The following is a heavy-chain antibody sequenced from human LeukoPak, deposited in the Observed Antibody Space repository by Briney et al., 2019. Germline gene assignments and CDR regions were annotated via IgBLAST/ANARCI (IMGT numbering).Heavy chain of an antibody. CDR2: IYHSGST. Sequence: PSETLSLTCAVSGYSISSGYYWGWIRQPPGKGLEWIGSIYHSGSTYYNPSLKSRVTISVDTSKNQFSLKLSSVTATDTAVYYCARVWSGYCSSTSCYVAYNWFDPWGQGTLVTVSS. J-gene: IGHJ5*02. CDR3: ARVWSGYCSSTSCYVAYNWFDP. CDR1: GYSISSGYY. V-gene: IGHV4-38-2*01. D-gene: IGHD2-2*01.